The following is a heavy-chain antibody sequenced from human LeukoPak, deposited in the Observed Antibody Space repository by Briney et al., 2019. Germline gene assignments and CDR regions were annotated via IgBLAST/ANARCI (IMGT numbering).Heavy chain of an antibody. Sequence: GASVKVSCKVSGYTLTELSMHWVRQAPGKGLEWMGGFDPEDGETSYAQKFQGRVTMTEDTSTDTAYMELSSLRSEDTAVYYCATDLLKDRHYYFDYWGQGTLVTVSS. CDR2: FDPEDGET. V-gene: IGHV1-24*01. CDR3: ATDLLKDRHYYFDY. D-gene: IGHD3-16*01. CDR1: GYTLTELS. J-gene: IGHJ4*02.